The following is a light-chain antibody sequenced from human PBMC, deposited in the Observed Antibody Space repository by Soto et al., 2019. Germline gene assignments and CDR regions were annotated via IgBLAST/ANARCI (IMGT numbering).Light chain of an antibody. CDR3: QQYGSLWT. V-gene: IGKV3-20*01. Sequence: EIVLTQSPGTLSLSPGERATLSCRASQSVSSSYLAWYQQKPGQAPRLLIYGASSRATGIPDRFSGSGSGTDFTLTISRLEPEDFAVYYCQQYGSLWTFGQGNKVHIK. J-gene: IGKJ1*01. CDR2: GAS. CDR1: QSVSSSY.